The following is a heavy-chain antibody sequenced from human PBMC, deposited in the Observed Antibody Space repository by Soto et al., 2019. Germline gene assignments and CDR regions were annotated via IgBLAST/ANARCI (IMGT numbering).Heavy chain of an antibody. D-gene: IGHD6-19*01. CDR2: IIPIFGTP. J-gene: IGHJ2*01. CDR1: GGTFSTYA. CDR3: AQTLGLAVTGPGRFDL. Sequence: QVQLVQSGAAVKKPGSSVKASCKASGGTFSTYAISWVRQAPGQGLEWMGGIIPIFGTPNYAQKFQGRVTIPAEESTSTAYMELSRLTSEDTAIYYCAQTLGLAVTGPGRFDLWGRGTLVTVSS. V-gene: IGHV1-69*12.